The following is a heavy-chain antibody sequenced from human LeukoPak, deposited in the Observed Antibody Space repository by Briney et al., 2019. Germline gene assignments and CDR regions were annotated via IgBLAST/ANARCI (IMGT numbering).Heavy chain of an antibody. Sequence: PSETLSLTCAVSGYSISSGYYWGWIRPPPGKGLEWIGSIYHSGSTYYNPSLKSRVTISVDTSKNQFSLKLSSVTAADTAVYYCARSSIAARPAYFDYWGQGTLVTVSS. CDR3: ARSSIAARPAYFDY. CDR2: IYHSGST. J-gene: IGHJ4*02. CDR1: GYSISSGYY. V-gene: IGHV4-38-2*01. D-gene: IGHD6-6*01.